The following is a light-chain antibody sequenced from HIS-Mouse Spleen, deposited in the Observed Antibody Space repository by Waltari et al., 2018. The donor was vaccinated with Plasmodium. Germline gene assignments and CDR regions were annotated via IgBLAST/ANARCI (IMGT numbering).Light chain of an antibody. V-gene: IGLV2-8*01. J-gene: IGLJ2*01. CDR1: SSDVGGYNY. Sequence: QSALTQPPSASGSPGQSVTISCTGTSSDVGGYNYVSRSQQHPGKAPKLMIYEVSKRPPGVPDRVSGSKSGNTASLTASGLQAEDEADYYCSSYAGSNNLVFGGGTKLTVL. CDR2: EVS. CDR3: SSYAGSNNLV.